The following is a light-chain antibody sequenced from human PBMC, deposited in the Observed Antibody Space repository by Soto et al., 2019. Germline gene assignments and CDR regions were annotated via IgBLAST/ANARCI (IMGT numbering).Light chain of an antibody. J-gene: IGKJ2*01. CDR2: GAS. CDR1: QSVSSN. Sequence: EIVMTQSPATLSVSPGERATLSCRASQSVSSNSAWYQQKPGQAPRLLIYGASTRATGIPVRFSGSGSGTEFTLTFSSLQSEDFAVYYCQHYNNWPYTFGQGTKLEIK. CDR3: QHYNNWPYT. V-gene: IGKV3-15*01.